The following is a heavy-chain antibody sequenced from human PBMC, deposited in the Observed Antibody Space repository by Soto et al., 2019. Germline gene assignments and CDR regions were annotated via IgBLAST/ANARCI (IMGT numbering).Heavy chain of an antibody. CDR2: LYYSGST. Sequence: SETLSLTCTVSGGSVSSGSYYWSWIRQPPGKGLEYIGYLYYSGSTNYNPSLKSRVTISVDTPKNQFSLKLTSVTAADTAIYYCARGQAFWTGYYRMPYYFDYWGQGTLVTISS. J-gene: IGHJ4*02. CDR3: ARGQAFWTGYYRMPYYFDY. D-gene: IGHD3-3*01. CDR1: GGSVSSGSYY. V-gene: IGHV4-61*01.